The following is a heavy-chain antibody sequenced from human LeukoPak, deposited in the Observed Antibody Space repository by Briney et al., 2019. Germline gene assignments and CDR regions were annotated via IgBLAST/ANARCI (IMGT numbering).Heavy chain of an antibody. CDR3: ASNKRWLPAER. D-gene: IGHD5-24*01. CDR1: GGSFSGYY. Sequence: KPSETLSLTCAVYGGSFSGYYWGWIRQPPGKGLEWIGEINHSGSTNYNPSLKSRVTISVDTSKNQFSLKLSSVTAADTAVYYCASNKRWLPAERWGQGTLVTVSS. CDR2: INHSGST. J-gene: IGHJ1*01. V-gene: IGHV4-34*01.